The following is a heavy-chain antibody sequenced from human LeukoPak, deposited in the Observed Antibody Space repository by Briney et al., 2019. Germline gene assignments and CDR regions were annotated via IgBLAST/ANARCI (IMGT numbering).Heavy chain of an antibody. J-gene: IGHJ3*02. V-gene: IGHV4-30-4*01. CDR3: ARDPPGGIAAAGKPHDAFDI. Sequence: SETLSLTCTVSGGSISSGDYYWSWIRQPPGKGLEWIGYIYYSGSTYYNPSLKSRVTISVDTSKNQFSLKLSSVTAADTAVYYCARDPPGGIAAAGKPHDAFDIWGQGTMVTVSS. CDR1: GGSISSGDYY. D-gene: IGHD6-13*01. CDR2: IYYSGST.